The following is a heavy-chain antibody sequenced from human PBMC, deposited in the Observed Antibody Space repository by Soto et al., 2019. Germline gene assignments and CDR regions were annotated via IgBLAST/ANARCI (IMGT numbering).Heavy chain of an antibody. Sequence: EVQLLESGGGLAQPGGSLRLSCAASGFSFSSYAMSWVRQAPGKGLEWVSTISGTGRSTYYADSVRGRFTISRENSKNTLYLQVNSLRAEDTAVYYCAKEPSGYTDGYYYSYLMDVWGKGTTVTVSS. CDR1: GFSFSSYA. D-gene: IGHD6-25*01. J-gene: IGHJ6*03. CDR3: AKEPSGYTDGYYYSYLMDV. CDR2: ISGTGRST. V-gene: IGHV3-23*01.